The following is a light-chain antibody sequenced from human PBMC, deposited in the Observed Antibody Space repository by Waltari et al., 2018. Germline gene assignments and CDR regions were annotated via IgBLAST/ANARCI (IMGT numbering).Light chain of an antibody. CDR2: KAS. Sequence: DTQMTQSPSTLSASVGDRVTLTCRASQSVKNNLAWYQQKPGKAPKVVIHKASKLQSGVPSRFSGSGFGTEFTLTISSLQPDDFATYYCQQYDTLPVTFGEGPRLRSN. J-gene: IGKJ4*01. CDR3: QQYDTLPVT. CDR1: QSVKNN. V-gene: IGKV1-5*03.